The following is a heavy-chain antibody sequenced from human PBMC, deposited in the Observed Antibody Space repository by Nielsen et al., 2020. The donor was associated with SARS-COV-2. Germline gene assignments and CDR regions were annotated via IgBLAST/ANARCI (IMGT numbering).Heavy chain of an antibody. CDR3: ARRRYCSSTSCPPGYYYYYGMDV. J-gene: IGHJ6*02. D-gene: IGHD2-2*01. CDR2: IYYSGST. V-gene: IGHV4-34*01. Sequence: SETLSLTCAVYGGSFSGYYWSWIRQPPGKGLEWIGSIYYSGSTYYNPSLKSRVTISVDTSKNQFSLKLSSVTAADTAVYYCARRRYCSSTSCPPGYYYYYGMDVWVQGTTVTVSS. CDR1: GGSFSGYY.